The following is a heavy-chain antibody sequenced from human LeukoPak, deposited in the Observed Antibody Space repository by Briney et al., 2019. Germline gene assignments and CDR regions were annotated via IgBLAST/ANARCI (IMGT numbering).Heavy chain of an antibody. V-gene: IGHV4-34*01. Sequence: SETLSLTCAVYGGSFSGYYWSWIRQPPGKGLEGIGEINHSGSTNDNPSLNRRVTISVDTSKNQCSLKLSSVTAADTAVYYCARHATVTTMEYYYYYMDVWGKGTTVTISS. CDR1: GGSFSGYY. CDR3: ARHATVTTMEYYYYYMDV. D-gene: IGHD4-17*01. J-gene: IGHJ6*03. CDR2: INHSGST.